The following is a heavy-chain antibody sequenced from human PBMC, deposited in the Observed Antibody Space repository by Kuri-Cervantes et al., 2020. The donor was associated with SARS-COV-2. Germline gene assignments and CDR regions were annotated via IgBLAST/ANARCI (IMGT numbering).Heavy chain of an antibody. CDR1: GGSISSSNW. J-gene: IGHJ4*02. Sequence: SCAVSGGSISSSNWWSWVRQPPGEGLEWIGEIYHSGSTNYNPSLKSRVTISVDKSKNQFSLKLSSVTAADTAVYYCARSGEDYPFDYWGQGTLVTVSS. CDR3: ARSGEDYPFDY. CDR2: IYHSGST. D-gene: IGHD3-10*01. V-gene: IGHV4-4*02.